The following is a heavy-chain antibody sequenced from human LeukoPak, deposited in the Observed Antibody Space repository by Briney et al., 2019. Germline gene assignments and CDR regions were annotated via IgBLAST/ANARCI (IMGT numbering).Heavy chain of an antibody. J-gene: IGHJ4*02. D-gene: IGHD4-17*01. CDR1: GFTFSSYA. CDR2: ISGSGSNT. Sequence: PGGSLRLSCAASGFTFSSYAMAWVRQAPGKGLEWVSAISGSGSNTCYADSVKGRFTISRDNSKSTLYLLINSLRADDTAVYYCARGNGDYAIHPDYWGQGTLVTASS. CDR3: ARGNGDYAIHPDY. V-gene: IGHV3-23*01.